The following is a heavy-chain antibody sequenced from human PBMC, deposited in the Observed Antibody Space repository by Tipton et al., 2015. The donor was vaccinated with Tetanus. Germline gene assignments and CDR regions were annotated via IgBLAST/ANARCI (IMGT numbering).Heavy chain of an antibody. Sequence: GSLRLSCAASGFTFSSYAMSWVRQATGKGLEWVSAISGSGGSTYYADSVKGRFTISRDNSKNTLYLQMNSLRAEDTAVYYCARESGIAVADAYFDYWGQGTLVTVSS. CDR1: GFTFSSYA. CDR2: ISGSGGST. V-gene: IGHV3-23*01. CDR3: ARESGIAVADAYFDY. J-gene: IGHJ4*02. D-gene: IGHD6-19*01.